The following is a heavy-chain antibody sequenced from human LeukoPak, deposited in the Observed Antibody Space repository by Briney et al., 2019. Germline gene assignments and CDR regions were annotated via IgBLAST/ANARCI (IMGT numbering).Heavy chain of an antibody. D-gene: IGHD2-2*02. CDR1: GGTFSSYA. CDR3: ARALVVPAAILDI. V-gene: IGHV1-69*01. Sequence: SVKVSCKASGGTFSSYAISWVRQAPGQGLEWMGGIIPIFGTANYAQKFQGRVTITADESTSTAYMELSSLRSEDTAVYYRARALVVPAAILDIWGQGTMVTVSS. J-gene: IGHJ3*02. CDR2: IIPIFGTA.